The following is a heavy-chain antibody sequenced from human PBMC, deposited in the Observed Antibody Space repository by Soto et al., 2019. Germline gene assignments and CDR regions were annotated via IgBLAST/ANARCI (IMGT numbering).Heavy chain of an antibody. CDR2: IYPGDSDT. V-gene: IGHV5-51*01. D-gene: IGHD3-10*01. CDR3: ARLYGSGVKYYYYGMDV. J-gene: IGHJ6*02. CDR1: GYSFTSYW. Sequence: GESLKLSCKGSGYSFTSYWIGWVRQMPGKGLEWMGIIYPGDSDTRYSPSFQGQVTISADKSISTAYLQWSSLKASDTAMYYCARLYGSGVKYYYYGMDVWGQGTTVTVSS.